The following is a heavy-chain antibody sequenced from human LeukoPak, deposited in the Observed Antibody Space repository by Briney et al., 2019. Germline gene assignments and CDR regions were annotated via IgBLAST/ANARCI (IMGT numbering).Heavy chain of an antibody. D-gene: IGHD5-18*01. J-gene: IGHJ4*02. Sequence: KPSETLSLTCAVYGGSFSGYYWSWIRQSPGKGLEWIGHIYYSGSTNYNPSLKSRVTISLDTSKNQFSLNLNSVTAADTAVYYCGRYSYGYGGLWGQGTLVTVSS. CDR2: IYYSGST. CDR3: GRYSYGYGGL. CDR1: GGSFSGYY. V-gene: IGHV4-59*01.